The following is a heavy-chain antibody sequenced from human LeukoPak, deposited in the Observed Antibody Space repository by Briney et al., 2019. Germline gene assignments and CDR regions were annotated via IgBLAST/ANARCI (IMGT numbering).Heavy chain of an antibody. V-gene: IGHV3-48*03. CDR2: ISSSGSTI. CDR3: ARDYYGSGSYFELDY. CDR1: GFTFSSYE. Sequence: GGSLRLSCAASGFTFSSYEMNWVRQAPGKGLEWVSYISSSGSTIYCADSVKGRFTISRDNAKNSLYLQMNSLRAEDTAVYYCARDYYGSGSYFELDYWGQGTLVTVSS. J-gene: IGHJ4*02. D-gene: IGHD3-10*01.